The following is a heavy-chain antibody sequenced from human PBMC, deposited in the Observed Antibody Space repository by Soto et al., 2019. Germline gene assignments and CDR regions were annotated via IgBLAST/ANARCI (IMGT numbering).Heavy chain of an antibody. D-gene: IGHD1-26*01. Sequence: GGSLRLCCTASGFTFRSYAMSWVRQAPGEGLEWVSAIDSSGTTFYPDSVRGRFTSSRDNSKNTLYLQMNSLRAEDTAVYYCAREGSQYGRSYRAHDYWGQGTLVTSSS. V-gene: IGHV3-23*01. CDR3: AREGSQYGRSYRAHDY. J-gene: IGHJ4*02. CDR2: IDSSGTT. CDR1: GFTFRSYA.